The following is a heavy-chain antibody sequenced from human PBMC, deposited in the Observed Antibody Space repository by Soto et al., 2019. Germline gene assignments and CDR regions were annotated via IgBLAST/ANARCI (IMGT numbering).Heavy chain of an antibody. CDR2: ISGYNGNT. Sequence: ASVKVSCKASGYTFTNYGISWVRQAPGQGLEWMGWISGYNGNTNYAQKIRDRVTMTTDTSTSTAFMELSSLTSEDTAVYYCARGPRNWGVDYWGQGTLVTVSS. J-gene: IGHJ4*02. D-gene: IGHD7-27*01. CDR1: GYTFTNYG. V-gene: IGHV1-18*01. CDR3: ARGPRNWGVDY.